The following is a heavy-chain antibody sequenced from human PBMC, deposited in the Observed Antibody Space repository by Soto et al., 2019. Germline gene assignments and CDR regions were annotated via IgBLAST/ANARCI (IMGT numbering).Heavy chain of an antibody. D-gene: IGHD2-2*01. V-gene: IGHV3-53*01. CDR1: GFTVSSYY. J-gene: IGHJ6*03. Sequence: EVQLVESGGGLIQPGGSLRLSCAAYGFTVSSYYMSWVRQAPGKGLEWVSVIYSGGSTYYADSVKGRFTISRDNSNNTQYLQMTSLRTEEPAVYVCARVVSSPLYYHQHMDVWAQGTTVTVPS. CDR2: IYSGGST. CDR3: ARVVSSPLYYHQHMDV.